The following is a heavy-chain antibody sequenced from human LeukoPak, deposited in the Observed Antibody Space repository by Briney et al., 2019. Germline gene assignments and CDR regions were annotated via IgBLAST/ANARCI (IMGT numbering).Heavy chain of an antibody. D-gene: IGHD2-2*01. J-gene: IGHJ4*02. CDR2: ISGSGYDT. Sequence: PGGSLRLSCAVSGFTFSSYAISWVRQAPGTGLQWVSAISGSGYDTYYADSVKGRFTISRDNSKSTLYLQMDSLRAEDTAVYYCARDAYCTSASCRRDFDSWGQGTLVTASS. V-gene: IGHV3-23*01. CDR1: GFTFSSYA. CDR3: ARDAYCTSASCRRDFDS.